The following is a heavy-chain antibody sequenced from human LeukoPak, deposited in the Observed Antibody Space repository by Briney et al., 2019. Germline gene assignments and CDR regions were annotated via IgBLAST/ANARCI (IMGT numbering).Heavy chain of an antibody. J-gene: IGHJ4*02. CDR2: INHSGST. CDR1: GGSLSGYF. V-gene: IGHV4-34*01. D-gene: IGHD2-15*01. Sequence: SETLSLTCAVYGGSLSGYFWSWIRQPPGKGLEWIGEINHSGSTYYNPSLKSRVTISVDRSKNQFSLKLSSVAAADTAVYYCARGGGPLTPFDYWGQGTLVTVSS. CDR3: ARGGGPLTPFDY.